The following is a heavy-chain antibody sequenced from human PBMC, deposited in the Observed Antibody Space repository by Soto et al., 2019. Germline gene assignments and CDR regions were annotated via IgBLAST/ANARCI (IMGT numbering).Heavy chain of an antibody. CDR3: AREDRRSGYELYYYYYGMDV. V-gene: IGHV3-13*01. Sequence: GGSLRHSCAASGFTFSSYDMHWVRQATGKGLEWVSAIGTAGDTYYPGSVKGRFTISRENAKNSLYLQMNSLRAEDTAVYYCAREDRRSGYELYYYYYGMDVWGQGT. CDR2: IGTAGDT. CDR1: GFTFSSYD. J-gene: IGHJ6*02. D-gene: IGHD5-12*01.